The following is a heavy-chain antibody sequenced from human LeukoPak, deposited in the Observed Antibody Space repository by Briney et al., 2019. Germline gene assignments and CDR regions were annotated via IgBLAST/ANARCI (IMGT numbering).Heavy chain of an antibody. CDR1: GGSFSGYY. CDR3: ARGDFTTIDY. Sequence: PSETLSLTCAVYGGSFSGYYWSWIRQPPGKGLEWIGEINHSGSTNYNPSLKSRVTISVDTSKNQFSLKLSSVTAADTAVCYCARGDFTTIDYWGQGTLVTVSS. CDR2: INHSGST. V-gene: IGHV4-34*01. J-gene: IGHJ4*02. D-gene: IGHD1-1*01.